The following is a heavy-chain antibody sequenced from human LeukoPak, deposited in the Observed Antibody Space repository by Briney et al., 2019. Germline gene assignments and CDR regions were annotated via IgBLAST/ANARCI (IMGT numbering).Heavy chain of an antibody. V-gene: IGHV1-69*05. D-gene: IGHD3-16*01. CDR3: ARVWARLESTNAFDI. CDR2: IIPIFGTA. J-gene: IGHJ3*02. CDR1: GATFSSYA. Sequence: ASVKVSCSASGATFSSYAISRGRQAPGQGLEWMGRIIPIFGTANYAQKFQGRVTITTDESTSTAYMELSSLRSEDTAVYYCARVWARLESTNAFDIWGQGTMVTVAS.